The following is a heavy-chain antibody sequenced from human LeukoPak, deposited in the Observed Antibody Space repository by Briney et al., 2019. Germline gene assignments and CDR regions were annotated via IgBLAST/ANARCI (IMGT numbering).Heavy chain of an antibody. CDR1: GGSISSGGYS. CDR2: IYHSGST. D-gene: IGHD3-22*01. V-gene: IGHV4-30-2*01. CDR3: AREGYYYDSSGYYDY. J-gene: IGHJ4*02. Sequence: SQTLSLTCTVSGGSISSGGYSWSWIRQPPGKGLEWIGYIYHSGSTYYNPSLKSRVTISVDRSKNQFSLKLSSMTAADTAVYYCAREGYYYDSSGYYDYWGQGTLVTVSS.